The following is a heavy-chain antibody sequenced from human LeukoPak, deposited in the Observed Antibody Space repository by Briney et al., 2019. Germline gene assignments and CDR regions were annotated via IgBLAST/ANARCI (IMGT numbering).Heavy chain of an antibody. Sequence: PGGSLRLSCAASGFTFSSYSMNWVRQAPGKGLEWVSSISSSSSYIYYADSVKGRFTISRDNAKNSLYLQMNSLRAEDTAVYYCARGPSIVATIEGYYFDYWGQGTLVTVSS. CDR3: ARGPSIVATIEGYYFDY. J-gene: IGHJ4*02. D-gene: IGHD5-12*01. V-gene: IGHV3-21*04. CDR1: GFTFSSYS. CDR2: ISSSSSYI.